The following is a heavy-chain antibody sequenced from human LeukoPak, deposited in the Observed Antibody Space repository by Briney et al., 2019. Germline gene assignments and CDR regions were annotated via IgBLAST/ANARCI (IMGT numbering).Heavy chain of an antibody. Sequence: SETLSLTCAVYGGSFSGYYWSWIRQPPGKGLEWIGYIYYSGSTNYNPSLKSRVTISVDTSKNQFSLKLSSVTAADTAVYYCAREDCSGGSCFFDYWGQGTLVTVSS. CDR1: GGSFSGYY. D-gene: IGHD2-15*01. CDR3: AREDCSGGSCFFDY. V-gene: IGHV4-59*01. J-gene: IGHJ4*02. CDR2: IYYSGST.